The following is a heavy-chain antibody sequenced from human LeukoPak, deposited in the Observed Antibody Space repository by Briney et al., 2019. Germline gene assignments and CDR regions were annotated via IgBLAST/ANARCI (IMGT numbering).Heavy chain of an antibody. CDR3: AKDTYYHGSGGINFDY. V-gene: IGHV3-9*01. D-gene: IGHD3-10*01. CDR1: GFTFDDYA. Sequence: PGRSLRLSCAASGFTFDDYAMHWVRQAPGKGLEWVSGISWNSGSIGYADSVKGRFTISRDNAKNSLYLQMNSLRAEDTALYYCAKDTYYHGSGGINFDYWGQGTLVTVSS. J-gene: IGHJ4*02. CDR2: ISWNSGSI.